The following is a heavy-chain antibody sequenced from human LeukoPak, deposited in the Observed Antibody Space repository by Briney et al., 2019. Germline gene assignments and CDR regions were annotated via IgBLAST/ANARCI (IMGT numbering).Heavy chain of an antibody. CDR1: GFTFSSYS. CDR2: ISSNTNYI. J-gene: IGHJ4*02. V-gene: IGHV3-21*01. D-gene: IGHD3-16*02. Sequence: GGSLRLSCVASGFTFSSYSMNWVRQPPGKGLEWVSSISSNTNYINYADSVKGRFTISRDNAKNSLYLQINSLRAEDTAVNYCARGHRGFGGVIVDYWGQGTLVSVSS. CDR3: ARGHRGFGGVIVDY.